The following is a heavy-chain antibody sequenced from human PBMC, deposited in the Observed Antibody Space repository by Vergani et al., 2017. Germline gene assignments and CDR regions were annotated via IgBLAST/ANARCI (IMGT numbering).Heavy chain of an antibody. CDR2: ISWNSGSI. J-gene: IGHJ4*02. D-gene: IGHD2-8*01. V-gene: IGHV3-9*01. Sequence: EVQLVESGGGLVQPGRSLRLSCAASGFTFDDYAMHWVRQAPGKGLEWGSGISWNSGSISYADSVKGRFTISRDNAKNSLYLQMNSLRPEDTALYYCARTRYCTNGVCYGRDYWGQGTLVTVSS. CDR1: GFTFDDYA. CDR3: ARTRYCTNGVCYGRDY.